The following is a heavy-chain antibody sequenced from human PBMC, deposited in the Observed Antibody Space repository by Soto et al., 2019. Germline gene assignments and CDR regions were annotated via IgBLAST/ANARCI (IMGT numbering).Heavy chain of an antibody. CDR2: IYYSGST. V-gene: IGHV4-61*08. CDR1: GVSVSSGGDC. Sequence: SETLSLTAPVSGVSVSSGGDCLRWKRQPPGKGLEWIGYIYYSGSTNYNPSLKSRVTISVDTSKNQFSLKLSSVTAADTAVYYCARDPILEWLSYGMDVWGQGTTVTVS. J-gene: IGHJ6*02. CDR3: ARDPILEWLSYGMDV. D-gene: IGHD3-3*01.